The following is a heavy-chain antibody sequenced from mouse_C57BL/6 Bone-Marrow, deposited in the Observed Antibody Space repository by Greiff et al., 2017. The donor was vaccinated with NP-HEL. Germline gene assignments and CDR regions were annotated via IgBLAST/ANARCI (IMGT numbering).Heavy chain of an antibody. J-gene: IGHJ4*01. V-gene: IGHV14-2*01. CDR3: ARLLYDDKDY. Sequence: EVQLQQSGAELVKPGASVKLSCTASGFNIKDYYMHWVKQRPEQGLEWIGRIDPEDGGTIYTPKFQGKATMTADTSSNTAYLELSSLTSEDTAVYHRARLLYDDKDYGGQGTSVTVSS. D-gene: IGHD2-3*01. CDR2: IDPEDGGT. CDR1: GFNIKDYY.